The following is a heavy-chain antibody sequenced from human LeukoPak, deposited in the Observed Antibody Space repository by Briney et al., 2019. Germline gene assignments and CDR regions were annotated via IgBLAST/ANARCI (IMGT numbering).Heavy chain of an antibody. Sequence: GRSLRLSCAASGFTFSSYGMHWVRQAPGKGLEGVAVIWYDGSNKYYADSVKGRFTISRDNSKNTLYLQMNSLRAEDTAVYYCAREDGDYPYYFDYWGQGTLVTVSS. CDR3: AREDGDYPYYFDY. V-gene: IGHV3-33*01. CDR2: IWYDGSNK. CDR1: GFTFSSYG. D-gene: IGHD4-17*01. J-gene: IGHJ4*02.